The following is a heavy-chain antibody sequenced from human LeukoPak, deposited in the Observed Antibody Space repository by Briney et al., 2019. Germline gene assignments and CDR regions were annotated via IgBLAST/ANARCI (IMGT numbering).Heavy chain of an antibody. CDR2: IKQDGSEK. J-gene: IGHJ4*02. Sequence: GGSLRLSCAASGFTFSSYWMSWVRQPPGKGLEWVANIKQDGSEKYYVDSVKGRFTISRGNAKNLLYLQMNSLRAEDTAVYYCARRYCSNGICYYYFDYWGQGTLVTVSS. CDR3: ARRYCSNGICYYYFDY. CDR1: GFTFSSYW. D-gene: IGHD2-8*01. V-gene: IGHV3-7*01.